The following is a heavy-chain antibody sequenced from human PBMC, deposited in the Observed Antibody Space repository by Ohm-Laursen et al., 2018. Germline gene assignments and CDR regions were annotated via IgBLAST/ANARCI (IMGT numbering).Heavy chain of an antibody. Sequence: LSLTCAASGFTFSSYGMHWVRQAPGKGLEWVAVISYDGSNKYYADSVKRRFTISRDNSKNTLYLQMNSLRAEDTAVYYCAKKPLGRSSGWYRDYWGQGTLVTVSS. D-gene: IGHD6-19*01. J-gene: IGHJ4*02. CDR1: GFTFSSYG. V-gene: IGHV3-30*18. CDR2: ISYDGSNK. CDR3: AKKPLGRSSGWYRDY.